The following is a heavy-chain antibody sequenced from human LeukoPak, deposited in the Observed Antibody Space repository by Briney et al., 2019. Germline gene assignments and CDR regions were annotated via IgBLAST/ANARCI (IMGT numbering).Heavy chain of an antibody. Sequence: PGGSLRLSCAASGFTFSSYWMSWVRQAPGKGLEWVANIKQDGSEKYYVDSVKGRFTISRDNAKNSLYLQMNSLRAEDTAVYYCARPKNSGYDYGLLLWGQGTLVTVSS. CDR1: GFTFSSYW. V-gene: IGHV3-7*01. CDR2: IKQDGSEK. J-gene: IGHJ4*02. D-gene: IGHD5-12*01. CDR3: ARPKNSGYDYGLLL.